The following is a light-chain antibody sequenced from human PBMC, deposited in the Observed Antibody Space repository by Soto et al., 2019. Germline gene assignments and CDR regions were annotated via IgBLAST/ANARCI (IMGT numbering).Light chain of an antibody. CDR3: QQYDKWPPNT. CDR2: GAS. CDR1: QSVRTN. V-gene: IGKV3-15*01. J-gene: IGKJ2*01. Sequence: ETVVTQSPATLSLSPGESATLSCRTSQSVRTNLAWYQQKRGQAPRLLIYGASTRATGIPDRFSGSGSGTEFSLTIGSLRSEDFAMYYCQQYDKWPPNTFGQGTNLEIK.